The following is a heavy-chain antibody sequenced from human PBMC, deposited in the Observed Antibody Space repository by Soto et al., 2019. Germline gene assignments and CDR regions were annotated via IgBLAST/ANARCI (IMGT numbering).Heavy chain of an antibody. Sequence: QVQLQESGPGLVKPSQTLSLTCTVSGGSISSGGYYWSWIRQHPGKGLEWIGYIYYSGSTYYNPSLKSRVNISVDTSKNQSALKLSSVTAADTAVYYCAREGDLGIADYWGQGTLVTVSS. J-gene: IGHJ4*02. V-gene: IGHV4-31*03. CDR2: IYYSGST. D-gene: IGHD2-21*02. CDR3: AREGDLGIADY. CDR1: GGSISSGGYY.